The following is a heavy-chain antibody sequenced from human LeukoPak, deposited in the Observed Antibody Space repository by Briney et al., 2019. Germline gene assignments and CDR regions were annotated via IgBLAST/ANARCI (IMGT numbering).Heavy chain of an antibody. CDR2: IYYSGSA. D-gene: IGHD6-25*01. Sequence: SETLSLTCTVSGSSITAYYWSWIRQPPGKGLEWIGYIYYSGSANYNPSLKSRVTISVDTSKNQFSLKLSSVTAADTAVYYCASGDIAAEGSNSAGGYFDYWGQGTLVTVSS. CDR1: GSSITAYY. J-gene: IGHJ4*02. CDR3: ASGDIAAEGSNSAGGYFDY. V-gene: IGHV4-59*01.